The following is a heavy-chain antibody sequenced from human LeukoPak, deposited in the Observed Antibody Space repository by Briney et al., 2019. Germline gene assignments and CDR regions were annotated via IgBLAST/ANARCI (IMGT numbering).Heavy chain of an antibody. CDR3: AREGPRWLQRAFDI. CDR1: GFTFSSYA. V-gene: IGHV3-30*04. J-gene: IGHJ3*02. CDR2: ISYDGSNK. D-gene: IGHD5-24*01. Sequence: GVSLRLSCAASGFTFSSYAMHGVRQARGKGLEWVAVISYDGSNKYYADSVKGRFTISRDNSKNTLYLQMNSLRAEDTAVYYCAREGPRWLQRAFDIWGQGTMVTVSS.